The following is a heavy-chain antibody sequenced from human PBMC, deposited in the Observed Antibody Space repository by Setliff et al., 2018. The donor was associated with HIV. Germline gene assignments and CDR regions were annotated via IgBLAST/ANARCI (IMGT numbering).Heavy chain of an antibody. V-gene: IGHV3-23*03. D-gene: IGHD3-3*01. CDR2: IYTGDGNT. J-gene: IGHJ6*03. CDR3: ATSVQGPFFWSAYYMKF. CDR1: GFSISGYA. Sequence: GESLKISCVASGFSISGYAMSCVRQAPGKGLEWLSIIYTGDGNTNYADSVRGRFIISRDNSKNTLYLQMNSLIVEDTAVYYCATSVQGPFFWSAYYMKFWGKGTTVTVSS.